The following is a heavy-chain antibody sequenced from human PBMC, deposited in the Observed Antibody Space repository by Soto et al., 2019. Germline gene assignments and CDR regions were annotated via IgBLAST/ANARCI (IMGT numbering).Heavy chain of an antibody. D-gene: IGHD3-9*01. CDR3: AKDRQPDGIWTFAL. Sequence: EAPLLESGGQLVQPGGSLRLACAASGFTFSTYTMNWVRQAPGKGLEGVAGIFPGGSTYYANSVKGRFTISRDHSQSSVFLQMSSLRDEDTAVYYCAKDRQPDGIWTFALWGQGTLVTVSS. V-gene: IGHV3-23*03. CDR2: IFPGGST. CDR1: GFTFSTYT. J-gene: IGHJ4*02.